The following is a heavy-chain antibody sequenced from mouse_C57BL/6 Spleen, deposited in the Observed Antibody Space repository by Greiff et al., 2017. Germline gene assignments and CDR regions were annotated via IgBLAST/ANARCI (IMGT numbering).Heavy chain of an antibody. CDR1: GYSFTGYY. V-gene: IGHV1-42*01. Sequence: EVKLQQSGPELVKPGASVKISCKASGYSFTGYYMNWVKQSPEKSLEWIGEINPSTGGTTYNQKFKAKATLTVDKSSSTAYMQLKSLTSEDSAVYYCAREGTGPYFDYWGQGTTLTVSS. J-gene: IGHJ2*01. CDR3: AREGTGPYFDY. CDR2: INPSTGGT. D-gene: IGHD4-1*01.